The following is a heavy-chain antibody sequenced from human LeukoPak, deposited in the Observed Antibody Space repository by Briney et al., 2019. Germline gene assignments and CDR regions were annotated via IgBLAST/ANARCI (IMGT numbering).Heavy chain of an antibody. CDR1: GYTFTGYY. CDR3: ARENCSSTSCSYYFDY. CDR2: INPNSGGT. V-gene: IGHV1-2*04. Sequence: ASVKVSCKASGYTFTGYYMHWVRQAPGQGLEWMGWINPNSGGTNYAQKFQGWVTTTRDTSISTAYMELSRLRSDDTAVYYCARENCSSTSCSYYFDYWGQGTLVTVSS. D-gene: IGHD2-2*01. J-gene: IGHJ4*02.